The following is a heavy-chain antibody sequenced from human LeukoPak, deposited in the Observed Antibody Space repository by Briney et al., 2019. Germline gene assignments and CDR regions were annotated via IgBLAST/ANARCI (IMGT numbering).Heavy chain of an antibody. CDR1: GYTFTSYY. J-gene: IGHJ3*02. Sequence: GXSVKVSCKASGYTFTSYYMHWVRQAPGQGLEWMGIINPSGGSTSYAQKFQGRVTMTTDTSTSTAYMELSSLRSEDTAVYYCARSRMPLVVPAARHAFDIWGQGTMVTVSS. D-gene: IGHD2-2*01. V-gene: IGHV1-46*01. CDR2: INPSGGST. CDR3: ARSRMPLVVPAARHAFDI.